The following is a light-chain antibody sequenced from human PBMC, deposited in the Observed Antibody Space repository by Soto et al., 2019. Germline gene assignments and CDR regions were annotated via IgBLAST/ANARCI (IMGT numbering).Light chain of an antibody. Sequence: EIVLTQSPATLSLSPGERATLSCRASQSVSSYLAWYQQKPGQAPRLLIYDASNRATGIPARFSGSGSGTDFTLTISSLESEDFAVYYCQQRSNWPLPITFGQGTRLEIK. J-gene: IGKJ5*01. CDR1: QSVSSY. CDR3: QQRSNWPLPIT. V-gene: IGKV3-11*01. CDR2: DAS.